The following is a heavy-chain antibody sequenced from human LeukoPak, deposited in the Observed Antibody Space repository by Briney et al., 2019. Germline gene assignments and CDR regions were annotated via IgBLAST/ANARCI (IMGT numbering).Heavy chain of an antibody. CDR2: ISGRGSSI. D-gene: IGHD3/OR15-3a*01. CDR1: GFSFSDFY. J-gene: IGHJ6*03. Sequence: KPGGSLRLSCAASGFSFSDFYMTWIRQAPGKGLEWISYISGRGSSIKYSDSLVGRFTISRDNADNSLYLQTNRLGVDDTAVYFCARVRAYHDIWRAVGPKTFYYYMDVWGRGTTVTVSS. CDR3: ARVRAYHDIWRAVGPKTFYYYMDV. V-gene: IGHV3-11*04.